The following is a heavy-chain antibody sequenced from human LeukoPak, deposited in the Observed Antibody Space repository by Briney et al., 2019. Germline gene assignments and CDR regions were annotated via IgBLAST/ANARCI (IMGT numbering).Heavy chain of an antibody. J-gene: IGHJ4*02. CDR3: AKESGSVSIAAEKYYFDY. Sequence: GGSLRLSCAASGFTFSSYGMHWVRQAPGKGLEWVAVIWYGGSNKYYADSVKGRFTISRDNSKNTLYLQMNSLRAEDTAVYYCAKESGSVSIAAEKYYFDYWGKGTLVTVSS. CDR1: GFTFSSYG. CDR2: IWYGGSNK. D-gene: IGHD6-13*01. V-gene: IGHV3-30*02.